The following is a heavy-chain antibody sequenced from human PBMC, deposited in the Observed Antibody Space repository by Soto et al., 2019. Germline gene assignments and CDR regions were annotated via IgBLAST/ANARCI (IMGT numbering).Heavy chain of an antibody. D-gene: IGHD1-1*01. V-gene: IGHV4-39*01. CDR2: VYYSGST. CDR3: ARMPIVGTTPYYFDS. Sequence: QLQLQESGPGLVKPSETLSLTCTVSGASITYSSYYWGWVRQPPGKGLGWIAYVYYSGSTYYNPSLKSRATISLDTSENLFSLSLTSVTAADTAVYYCARMPIVGTTPYYFDSWGPGTLVTVSS. J-gene: IGHJ4*02. CDR1: GASITYSSYY.